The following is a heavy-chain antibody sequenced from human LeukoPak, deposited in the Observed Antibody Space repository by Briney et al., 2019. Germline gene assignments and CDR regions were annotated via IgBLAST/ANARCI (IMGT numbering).Heavy chain of an antibody. CDR1: GYTFTSYG. V-gene: IGHV1-18*01. CDR3: ARGTVKWELLPSLWFDP. D-gene: IGHD1-26*01. J-gene: IGHJ5*02. CDR2: ISAYNGNT. Sequence: ASVKVSCKASGYTFTSYGISWVRQAPGQGLEWMGWISAYNGNTNYAQKLQGRVTMTTDTSTSTAYMELRSLRSDDTAVYYCARGTVKWELLPSLWFDPWGQGTLVTVSS.